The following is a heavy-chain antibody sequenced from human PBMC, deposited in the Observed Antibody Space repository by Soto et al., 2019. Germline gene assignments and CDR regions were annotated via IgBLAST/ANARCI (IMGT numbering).Heavy chain of an antibody. CDR1: GGSISSYY. CDR2: IYYSGST. V-gene: IGHV4-59*01. D-gene: IGHD6-6*01. J-gene: IGHJ6*03. CDR3: ARRGEGGFEGSSSAPYYYYMDV. Sequence: SETLSLTCTVSGGSISSYYWSWIRQPPGKGLEWIGYIYYSGSTNYNPSLKSRVTISVETSKNQFSLKLSSVTAADTAVYYCARRGEGGFEGSSSAPYYYYMDVWGKGTTVTVSS.